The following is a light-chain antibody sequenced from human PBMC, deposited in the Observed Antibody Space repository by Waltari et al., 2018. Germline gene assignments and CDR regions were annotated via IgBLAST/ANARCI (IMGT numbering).Light chain of an antibody. CDR2: GTS. J-gene: IGKJ2*01. CDR1: QSVSSSY. V-gene: IGKV3-20*01. Sequence: EIVLTQSPGTLSLSPGERATLSCRASQSVSSSYLAWYQQKPGQAPRLLLYGTSSRATGIPDRFNGSGSGTDFTLTISRLEPEDFAVYYCQQYGSSPRYTFGQGTKLEIK. CDR3: QQYGSSPRYT.